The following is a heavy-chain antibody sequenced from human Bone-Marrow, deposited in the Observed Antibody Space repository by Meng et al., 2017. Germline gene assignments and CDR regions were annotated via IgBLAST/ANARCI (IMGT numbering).Heavy chain of an antibody. Sequence: ESLKISCAASGFTFSSYEMNWVRQAPGKGLEWIGSIYYSGSTYYNPSLKSRVTISVDTSKNQFSLKLSSVTAADTAVYYCARDSETYGMDVWGQGTTVTVSS. CDR1: GFTFSSYE. CDR2: IYYSGST. J-gene: IGHJ6*02. V-gene: IGHV4-39*07. CDR3: ARDSETYGMDV.